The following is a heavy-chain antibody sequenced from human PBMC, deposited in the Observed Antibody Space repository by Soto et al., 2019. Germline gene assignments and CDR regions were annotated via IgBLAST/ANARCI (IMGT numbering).Heavy chain of an antibody. V-gene: IGHV3-23*01. J-gene: IGHJ3*02. Sequence: GGSLRLSCVISRLTFSNYALNWVRQAPGKGLEWVSSISGSGGSTYYADSVKGRFTISRDNSKNTLYLQMNSLRAEDTAVYYCAKLQYYYDSSGYFPEDAFDIWGQGTMVTVSS. CDR1: RLTFSNYA. CDR3: AKLQYYYDSSGYFPEDAFDI. CDR2: ISGSGGST. D-gene: IGHD3-22*01.